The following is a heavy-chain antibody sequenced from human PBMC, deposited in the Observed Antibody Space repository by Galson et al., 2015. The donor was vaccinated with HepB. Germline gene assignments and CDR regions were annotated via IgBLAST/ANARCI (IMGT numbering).Heavy chain of an antibody. D-gene: IGHD6-19*01. CDR2: ISYGGSNK. V-gene: IGHV3-30*04. Sequence: SLRLSCAASGFTFSSYAMHWVRQAPGKGLEWVAVISYGGSNKYYADSVKGRFTISRDNSKNTLYLQMNSLRAEDTAVYYCAREEEQWLTSDYWGQGTLVTVSS. CDR1: GFTFSSYA. CDR3: AREEEQWLTSDY. J-gene: IGHJ4*02.